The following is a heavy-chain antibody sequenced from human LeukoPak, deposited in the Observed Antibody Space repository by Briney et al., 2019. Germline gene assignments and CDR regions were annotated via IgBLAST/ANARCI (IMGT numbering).Heavy chain of an antibody. V-gene: IGHV1-18*01. D-gene: IGHD6-13*01. J-gene: IGHJ6*03. CDR3: ARGRRGKQQLGRQRYYYYYMDV. CDR2: ISAYNGNT. Sequence: ASVKVSCKASGYTFTSYGISWVRQAPGQGLEWMGWISAYNGNTNYAQKLQGRVTMTTDTSTSTAYMELRSLRSDDTAVYYCARGRRGKQQLGRQRYYYYYMDVWGKGTTVTISS. CDR1: GYTFTSYG.